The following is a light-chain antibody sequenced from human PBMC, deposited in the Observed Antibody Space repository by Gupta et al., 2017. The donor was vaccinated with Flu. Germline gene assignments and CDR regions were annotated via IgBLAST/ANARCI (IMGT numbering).Light chain of an antibody. J-gene: IGLJ3*02. Sequence: SALTPPASVSGSPRPSSTISCTGTSSDVGHYNYVSWYQQHPGKAHTLIISEVSNRPAGVSARFSGSKSGNTASLTISGRQAEDEADYYGNSYTTSSTWVFGGGTKLTVL. V-gene: IGLV2-14*01. CDR2: EVS. CDR3: NSYTTSSTWV. CDR1: SSDVGHYNY.